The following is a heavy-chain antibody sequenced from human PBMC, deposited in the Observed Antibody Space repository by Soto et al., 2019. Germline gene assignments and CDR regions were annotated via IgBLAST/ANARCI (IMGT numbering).Heavy chain of an antibody. V-gene: IGHV3-74*01. CDR2: LSGDGTGT. J-gene: IGHJ4*02. D-gene: IGHD2-15*01. CDR1: GFTFSNYC. CDR3: GRRASGWYLLDS. Sequence: EVQLVESGGGLVQPGGSLRLSCAASGFTFSNYCMHCVRQAPGKGLVWVSRLSGDGTGTNYADSVKGQFTISRDNAKNALYLQMYGLRAEDTAVYYCGRRASGWYLLDSWGQGTLVTVSS.